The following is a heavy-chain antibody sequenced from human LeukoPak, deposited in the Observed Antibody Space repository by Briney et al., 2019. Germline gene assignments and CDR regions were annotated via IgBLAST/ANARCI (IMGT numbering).Heavy chain of an antibody. Sequence: GGSLRLSCAASGFTFSNYAMSWARQAPGKGLEWVSSFTVSGGNTHYADSVKGRCTISRDNSKNTLYLQINNPRAEDTAVYYCARGDGLWFGELFTYWGQGTPVTVSS. CDR2: FTVSGGNT. D-gene: IGHD3-10*01. CDR3: ARGDGLWFGELFTY. V-gene: IGHV3-23*01. CDR1: GFTFSNYA. J-gene: IGHJ4*02.